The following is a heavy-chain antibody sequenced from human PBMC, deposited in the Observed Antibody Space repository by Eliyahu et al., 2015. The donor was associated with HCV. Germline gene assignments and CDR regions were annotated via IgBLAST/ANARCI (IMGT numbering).Heavy chain of an antibody. Sequence: QVQLVQSGAEVKKPGASVKVSCKASGYTFTSYYMHWVRQAPGQGLEWMGIINPSGGSTSYAQKFQGRVTMTRDTSTSTVYMELSSLRSEDTAVYYCARDSGYSSGFASGGNAFDIWGQGTMVTVSS. CDR2: INPSGGST. CDR1: GYTFTSYY. V-gene: IGHV1-46*01. CDR3: ARDSGYSSGFASGGNAFDI. J-gene: IGHJ3*02. D-gene: IGHD6-19*01.